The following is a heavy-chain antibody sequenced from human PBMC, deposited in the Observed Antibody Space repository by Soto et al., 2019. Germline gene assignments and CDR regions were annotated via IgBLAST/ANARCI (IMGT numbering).Heavy chain of an antibody. J-gene: IGHJ5*02. CDR3: ARVVARVTTNWFDP. Sequence: QVQLQESGPGLVKPSQTLSLTCTFSVGSISSGDYYWSWIRQPPWKGLEWIGYIYYSGSTYYNPSLKSRVTISVDTSKNQFALKLSSVTAADTAVYYCARVVARVTTNWFDPWGQETLVTVSS. CDR1: VGSISSGDYY. V-gene: IGHV4-30-4*01. D-gene: IGHD2-21*02. CDR2: IYYSGST.